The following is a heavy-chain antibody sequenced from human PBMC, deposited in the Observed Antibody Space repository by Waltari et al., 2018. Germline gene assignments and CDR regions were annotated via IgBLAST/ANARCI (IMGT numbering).Heavy chain of an antibody. V-gene: IGHV4-61*02. CDR3: ARDEARYYDIMTGGGYYGLDV. J-gene: IGHJ6*02. CDR1: GGSISSGSVY. D-gene: IGHD3-9*01. CDR2: NFTSGRT. Sequence: QVQLQESGPGLVRPSQTLSLTCTVSGGSISSGSVYWTWIRQPAGKGLEWVGDNFTSGRTKYNPSLRSRVSVSLDTSENQFSLRLSSVTAADTAVYYCARDEARYYDIMTGGGYYGLDVWGQGTTVTVSS.